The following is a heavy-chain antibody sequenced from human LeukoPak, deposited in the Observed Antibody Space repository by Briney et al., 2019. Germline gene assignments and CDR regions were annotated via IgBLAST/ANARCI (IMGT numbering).Heavy chain of an antibody. V-gene: IGHV4-38-2*02. J-gene: IGHJ4*02. D-gene: IGHD1-1*01. CDR3: AGVSARSNWNPTYYFDY. Sequence: SETLSLTCTVSGYSISSGYYWGWIRQPPGKGLEWIGSIYHSGSTYYNPSLKSRVTISVDTSKNQFSLKLSSVTAADTAVYYCAGVSARSNWNPTYYFDYWGQGTLVTVSS. CDR2: IYHSGST. CDR1: GYSISSGYY.